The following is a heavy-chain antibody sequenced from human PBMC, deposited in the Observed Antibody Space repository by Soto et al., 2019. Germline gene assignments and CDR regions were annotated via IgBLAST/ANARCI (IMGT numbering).Heavy chain of an antibody. D-gene: IGHD3-22*01. Sequence: GGSLRLSCAASGFTFSSYAMHWVRQAPGKGLEWVAVISYDGSNKYYADSVKGRFTISRDNSKNTLYLQMNSLRAEDTAVYYCARAPPTSISYYDSSGRAYWGQGTLVTVSS. J-gene: IGHJ4*02. CDR1: GFTFSSYA. CDR2: ISYDGSNK. V-gene: IGHV3-30-3*01. CDR3: ARAPPTSISYYDSSGRAY.